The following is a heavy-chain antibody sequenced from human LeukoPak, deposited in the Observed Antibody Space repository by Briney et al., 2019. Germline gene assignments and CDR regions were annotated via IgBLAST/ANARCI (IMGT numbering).Heavy chain of an antibody. CDR3: ARVRIRILDY. Sequence: SETLSLTCTVSGGSTSIYYWSWIRQPPGKGLEWLGYIYYSGNTNYNPSLNSRVTISVDTSKNQFSLRLSSVTAADTAVYYCARVRIRILDYWGQGTLVTVSS. V-gene: IGHV4-59*12. J-gene: IGHJ4*02. CDR2: IYYSGNT. CDR1: GGSTSIYY. D-gene: IGHD1-26*01.